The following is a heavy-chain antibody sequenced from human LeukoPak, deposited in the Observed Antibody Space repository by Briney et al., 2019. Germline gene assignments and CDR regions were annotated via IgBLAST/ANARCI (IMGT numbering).Heavy chain of an antibody. CDR3: ARQALRFLEWFDY. D-gene: IGHD3-3*01. CDR2: IYHSGST. V-gene: IGHV4-30-2*01. J-gene: IGHJ4*02. Sequence: SETLSLTCTVSGGSISSGGYYWSWIRQPPGKGLEWIGYIYHSGSTYYNPSLKSRVTISVDRSKNQFSPKLSSVTAADTAVYYCARQALRFLEWFDYWGQGTLVTVSS. CDR1: GGSISSGGYY.